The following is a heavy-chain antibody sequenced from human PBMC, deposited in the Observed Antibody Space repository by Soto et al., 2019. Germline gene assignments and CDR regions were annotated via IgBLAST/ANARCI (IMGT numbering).Heavy chain of an antibody. CDR1: GFTFSGSA. D-gene: IGHD5-12*01. Sequence: EVQLVESGGGLVQPGGSLKLSCAASGFTFSGSAMHWVRQASGKGLEWVGRIRSKANSYATAYAASVKGRFTISRDDSKNTAYLQMNSLKTEDTAVYYCTRLDGYNSLHWGQGTLVTVSS. V-gene: IGHV3-73*02. CDR2: IRSKANSYAT. J-gene: IGHJ4*02. CDR3: TRLDGYNSLH.